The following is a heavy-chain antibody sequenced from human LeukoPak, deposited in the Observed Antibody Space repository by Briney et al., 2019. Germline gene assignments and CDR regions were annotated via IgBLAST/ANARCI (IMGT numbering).Heavy chain of an antibody. J-gene: IGHJ4*02. Sequence: SETLSLTCTVSGGSISSYYWSWIRQPPGKGLEWIGYIYYSGSTNYNPSLKSRVTISVDTSKNQFSLKLSSVTAADTAVYYCARFGAYGDYGEYWGQRTLVTVSS. CDR2: IYYSGST. CDR1: GGSISSYY. D-gene: IGHD4-17*01. V-gene: IGHV4-59*01. CDR3: ARFGAYGDYGEY.